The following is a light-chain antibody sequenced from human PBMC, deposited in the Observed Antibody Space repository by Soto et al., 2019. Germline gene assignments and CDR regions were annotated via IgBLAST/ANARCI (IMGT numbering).Light chain of an antibody. J-gene: IGKJ1*01. CDR2: EAS. Sequence: ESVLTQSPGTLSLSPGERATLSCRASQTIIGNYLAWYQQKPGQAPRLLIYEASTRATGVPARFSGSGSGTEFTLTISSLQSEDFAVYYCQQHNVWPATFGQGTKVEIK. CDR3: QQHNVWPAT. V-gene: IGKV3-15*01. CDR1: QTIIGN.